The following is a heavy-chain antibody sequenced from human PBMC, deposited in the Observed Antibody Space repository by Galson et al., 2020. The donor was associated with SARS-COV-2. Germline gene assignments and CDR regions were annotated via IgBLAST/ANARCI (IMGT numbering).Heavy chain of an antibody. CDR3: ARDSYNYNLNDGYYYYGLDV. J-gene: IGHJ6*02. CDR2: IYSSGST. V-gene: IGHV4-4*07. Sequence: SETLSLTCTVSHGSIDTYYWSWIRQPAGKGLEWIGRIYSSGSTNYNPSLKSRVTMSVDTSKNQFSLNLSSVTAADTALYYCARDSYNYNLNDGYYYYGLDVWGQGTTVTVSS. D-gene: IGHD1-1*01. CDR1: HGSIDTYY.